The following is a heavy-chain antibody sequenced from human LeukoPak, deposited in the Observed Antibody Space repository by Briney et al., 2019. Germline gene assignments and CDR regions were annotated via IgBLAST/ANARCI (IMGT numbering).Heavy chain of an antibody. CDR3: ATRGDWALPFDI. Sequence: SETLSLTCTVSGGSISSSSYYWGWIRQPPGKGLEWIGSIYYSGSTYYNPSLKSRVTISVDKSKNQFSLKLSSVTAADTAVYYCATRGDWALPFDIWGQGTMVTVSS. V-gene: IGHV4-39*07. CDR2: IYYSGST. CDR1: GGSISSSSYY. D-gene: IGHD2-21*02. J-gene: IGHJ3*02.